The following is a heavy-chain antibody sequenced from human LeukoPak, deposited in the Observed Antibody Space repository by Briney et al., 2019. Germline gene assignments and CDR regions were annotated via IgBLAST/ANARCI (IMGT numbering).Heavy chain of an antibody. CDR2: MNPHSGHT. Sequence: ASVKVSCKASGYSFTGSDVNWVRQATGQGLEWMGWMNPHSGHTGYAQKFQGRVTMTSDTSISTAFMELSSLGSEDTAVYYCTRGFFADGNGDYNKELDFWGQGTQVTVSS. CDR3: TRGFFADGNGDYNKELDF. D-gene: IGHD2-21*02. V-gene: IGHV1-8*01. J-gene: IGHJ4*02. CDR1: GYSFTGSD.